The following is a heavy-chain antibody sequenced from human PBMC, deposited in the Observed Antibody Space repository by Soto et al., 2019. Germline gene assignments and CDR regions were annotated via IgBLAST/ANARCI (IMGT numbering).Heavy chain of an antibody. V-gene: IGHV3-48*02. Sequence: GGSLRLSCAASGFTLSSYSMNWVRQAPGKGLEWVSYISSSSSTTYYADSVKGRFTISRDNAKNSLYLQMNSLRDEDTAVYYCERPFYDSSGSYYYYYGMDVWGQGTTVTVSS. J-gene: IGHJ6*02. CDR3: ERPFYDSSGSYYYYYGMDV. D-gene: IGHD3-22*01. CDR2: ISSSSSTT. CDR1: GFTLSSYS.